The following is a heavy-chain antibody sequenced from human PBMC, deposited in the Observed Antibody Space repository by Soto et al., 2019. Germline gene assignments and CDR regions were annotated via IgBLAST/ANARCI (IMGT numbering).Heavy chain of an antibody. D-gene: IGHD5-12*01. CDR1: GFTYSSYG. CDR3: ARDSAWLFDS. CDR2: IWYDGSNK. J-gene: IGHJ4*02. Sequence: QVQLVESGGGVVQPGRSRRLSCAVSGFTYSSYGMHWVRQAPGKGLEWVAVIWYDGSNKYYADSVKGRFIISRDDSKNTLSLQMNSLRAEDTAVYYCARDSAWLFDSWGQGTLVTVSS. V-gene: IGHV3-33*01.